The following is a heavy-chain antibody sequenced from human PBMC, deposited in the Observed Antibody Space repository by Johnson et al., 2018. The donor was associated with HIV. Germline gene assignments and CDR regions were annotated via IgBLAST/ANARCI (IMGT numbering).Heavy chain of an antibody. J-gene: IGHJ3*01. CDR3: AKGDPSRYAFDF. CDR2: ISASGASA. CDR1: GFTFDDYA. Sequence: VQLVESGGGLVQPGRSLRLSCAASGFTFDDYAIHWVRQAPGKGLQWISAISASGASAFYADSVKGRFTMSRDNSQDTLYLQMNSLTVEDTAIYFCAKGDPSRYAFDFWGLGTLVTVSS. V-gene: IGHV3-23*04.